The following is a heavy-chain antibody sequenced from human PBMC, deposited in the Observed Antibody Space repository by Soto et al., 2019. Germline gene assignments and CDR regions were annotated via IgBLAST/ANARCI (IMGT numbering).Heavy chain of an antibody. J-gene: IGHJ6*03. V-gene: IGHV3-23*01. Sequence: GGSLRLSCAASGFTFSNYAMSWVRQGPGKGLEWVSTISGGSGSSYYADSVRGRFTISRDNSRDTLFLQMNSLRAEDTAEYYCAKATTALYYFYMDVWGKGTTVTVSS. D-gene: IGHD4-17*01. CDR3: AKATTALYYFYMDV. CDR1: GFTFSNYA. CDR2: ISGGSGSS.